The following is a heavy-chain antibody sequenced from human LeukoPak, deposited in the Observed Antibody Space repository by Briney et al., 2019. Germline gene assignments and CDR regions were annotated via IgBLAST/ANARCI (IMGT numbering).Heavy chain of an antibody. Sequence: SVKVSCKASGGTFSSYAISWVRQAPGQGLEWMGGIIPIFGTANYAQKFQGRVTITADESTSTAYMELSSLRSEDTAVYYCARDLSEYYDFWSGYMSDGMDVWGQGTTVTVSS. J-gene: IGHJ6*02. CDR2: IIPIFGTA. V-gene: IGHV1-69*13. D-gene: IGHD3-3*01. CDR1: GGTFSSYA. CDR3: ARDLSEYYDFWSGYMSDGMDV.